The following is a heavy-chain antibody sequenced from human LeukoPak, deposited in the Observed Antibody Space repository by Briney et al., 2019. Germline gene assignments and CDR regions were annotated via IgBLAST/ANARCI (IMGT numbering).Heavy chain of an antibody. Sequence: GGSLRLSCAASGFTFSSYWMSWVRQAPGKGLEWVANIKQDGSEKYYVDSVKGRFTISRDNAKNSLYLQMNSLRAEDTAVYYCARVLQAENYYYYGMDVWGQGTTVTVSS. V-gene: IGHV3-7*01. CDR2: IKQDGSEK. CDR1: GFTFSSYW. CDR3: ARVLQAENYYYYGMDV. D-gene: IGHD4-4*01. J-gene: IGHJ6*02.